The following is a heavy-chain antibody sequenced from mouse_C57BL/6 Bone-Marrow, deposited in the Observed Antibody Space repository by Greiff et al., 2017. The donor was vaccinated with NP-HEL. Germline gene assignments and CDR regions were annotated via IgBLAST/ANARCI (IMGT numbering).Heavy chain of an antibody. CDR2: IDPSDSYT. CDR3: AMGYYGSGPFAY. J-gene: IGHJ3*01. V-gene: IGHV1-69*01. Sequence: QVQLKQSGAELVMPGASVKLSCKASGYTFTSYWMHWVKQRPGQGLEWIGEIDPSDSYTNYNQKFKGKSTLTVDKSSSTAYMQLSSLTSEDSAVYYCAMGYYGSGPFAYWGQGTLVTVSA. CDR1: GYTFTSYW. D-gene: IGHD1-1*01.